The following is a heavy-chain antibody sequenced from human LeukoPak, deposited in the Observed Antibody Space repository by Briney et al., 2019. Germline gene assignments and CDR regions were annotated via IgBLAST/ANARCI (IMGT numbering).Heavy chain of an antibody. Sequence: GESLKISCKGSGYSFTSYWIGWLRQMPGKGLERMGIIYPGDSDTRYSPSFEGQVTISADKSISTAYLQWSSLKASDTAMYYCARRMGQRGNNWFDPGGQGTLVTVSS. CDR2: IYPGDSDT. J-gene: IGHJ5*02. V-gene: IGHV5-51*01. CDR1: GYSFTSYW. CDR3: ARRMGQRGNNWFDP.